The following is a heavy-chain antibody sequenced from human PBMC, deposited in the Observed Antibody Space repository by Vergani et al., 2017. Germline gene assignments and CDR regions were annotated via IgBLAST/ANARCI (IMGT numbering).Heavy chain of an antibody. CDR2: IKQDGSEK. D-gene: IGHD1-1*01. V-gene: IGHV3-7*03. J-gene: IGHJ4*02. Sequence: EVQLVESGGGLVQPGGSLRLSCAASGFTFSSYWMSWVRQAPGKGLEWVANIKQDGSEKYYVDSVKGRFTISRDNAKNSLYLQMNSLKTEDTAVYYCTTDSLGTTPDYWGQGTLVTVSS. CDR1: GFTFSSYW. CDR3: TTDSLGTTPDY.